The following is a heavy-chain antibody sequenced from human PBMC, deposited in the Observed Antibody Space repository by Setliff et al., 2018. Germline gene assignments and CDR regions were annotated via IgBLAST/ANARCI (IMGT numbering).Heavy chain of an antibody. Sequence: SVKVSCKASGGTFSSYAISWVRQAPGQGLEWMGGIIPILGIANYAQKFQGRVTITADESTSTAYMELSSLRSEDTAVYCCARRYCGGDCSAYGMDVWGQGTTVTVSS. J-gene: IGHJ6*02. CDR2: IIPILGIA. CDR1: GGTFSSYA. V-gene: IGHV1-69*10. D-gene: IGHD2-21*02. CDR3: ARRYCGGDCSAYGMDV.